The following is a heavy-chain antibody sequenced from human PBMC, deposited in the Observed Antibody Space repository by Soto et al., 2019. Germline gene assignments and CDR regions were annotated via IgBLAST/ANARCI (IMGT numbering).Heavy chain of an antibody. CDR3: ARAPFGGSFYPFDX. CDR2: INPSSGGT. CDR1: GYTFTNYY. J-gene: IGHJ4*02. D-gene: IGHD1-26*01. Sequence: ASVKVSCKASGYTFTNYYIHWVRQAPGQGLEWMGIINPSSGGTKYAQNFQVRVTMTRDTSSNSSYMELSSLTSDDTAVYFCARAPFGGSFYPFDXWGPGNLVTV. V-gene: IGHV1-46*01.